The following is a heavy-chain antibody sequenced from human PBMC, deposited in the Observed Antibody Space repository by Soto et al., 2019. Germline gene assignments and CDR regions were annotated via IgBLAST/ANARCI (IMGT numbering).Heavy chain of an antibody. Sequence: QVQLVQSGAEVKKPGASVKVSCKASGYTFTSYAMHWVRQAPGQRLEWMGWINAGNGNTKYSQKFQGRVTITRDTSASTAYMELSSLRSEDTAVYYCARDCGTRCHGPGMAVWGQGTTVTVSS. D-gene: IGHD2-2*01. CDR3: ARDCGTRCHGPGMAV. J-gene: IGHJ6*02. CDR2: INAGNGNT. V-gene: IGHV1-3*01. CDR1: GYTFTSYA.